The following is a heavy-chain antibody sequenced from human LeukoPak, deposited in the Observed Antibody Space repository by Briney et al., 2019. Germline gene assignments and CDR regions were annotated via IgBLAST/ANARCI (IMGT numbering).Heavy chain of an antibody. CDR1: GGSISSHY. D-gene: IGHD3-22*01. CDR2: IYTSGST. V-gene: IGHV4-4*07. J-gene: IGHJ4*02. CDR3: ARESYDSSGQYYFDY. Sequence: SETLSLTCTVSGGSISSHYWSWIRQPPGRGLEWIGRIYTSGSTNYNPSLKSRVTMSVDTSKNQFSLKLSSVTAADTAVYYCARESYDSSGQYYFDYWGQGTLVTVSS.